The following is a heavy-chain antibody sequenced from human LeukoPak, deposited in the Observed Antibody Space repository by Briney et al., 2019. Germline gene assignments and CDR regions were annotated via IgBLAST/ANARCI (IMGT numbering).Heavy chain of an antibody. V-gene: IGHV1-18*01. CDR1: GYTFTSYG. Sequence: ASVKVSCKASGYTFTSYGISWVRQAPGQGLEWMGWISAYNGNTNYVQKLQGRVTMTTDTSTSTAYMELRSLRSDDTAVYYCARDSERTGIYYYYYGMGVWGQGTTVTVSS. CDR3: ARDSERTGIYYYYYGMGV. J-gene: IGHJ6*02. CDR2: ISAYNGNT. D-gene: IGHD3-10*01.